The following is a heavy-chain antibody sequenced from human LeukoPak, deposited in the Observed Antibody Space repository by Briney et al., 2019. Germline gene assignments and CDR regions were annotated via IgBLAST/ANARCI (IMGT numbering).Heavy chain of an antibody. CDR3: ARDLGWTRWEFDP. D-gene: IGHD3/OR15-3a*01. Sequence: ASVKVSCKASGYTFTSYYMHWVRQAPGQGLEWMGIINPNGGSTTYAQKFQGRVTMTRDTSTSTVYMELSSLRSEDTAVYYCARDLGWTRWEFDPWGQGTLVTVSS. V-gene: IGHV1-46*01. J-gene: IGHJ5*02. CDR1: GYTFTSYY. CDR2: INPNGGST.